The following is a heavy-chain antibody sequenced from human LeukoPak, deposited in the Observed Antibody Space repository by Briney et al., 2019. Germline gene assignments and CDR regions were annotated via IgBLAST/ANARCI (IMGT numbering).Heavy chain of an antibody. CDR1: GFTFSSFS. D-gene: IGHD7-27*01. CDR3: VRGLHWAFDY. J-gene: IGHJ4*02. V-gene: IGHV3-48*02. Sequence: PGGSLRLSCAASGFTFSSFSMNWVRQAPGKGLEWLSYITSDATSISYAVSVKGRFTISRDNAKNSLYLQMNSLTDEDTAVYYCVRGLHWAFDYWGQGTLVTVSS. CDR2: ITSDATSI.